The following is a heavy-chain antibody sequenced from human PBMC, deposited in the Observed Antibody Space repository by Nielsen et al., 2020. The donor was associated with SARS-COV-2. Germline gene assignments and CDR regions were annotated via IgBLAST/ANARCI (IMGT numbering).Heavy chain of an antibody. Sequence: GGSLRLSCAASGFTFSSYEMNWVRQAPGKGLEWVSAISGSGGSTYYADSVKGRFTISRDNSKNTLYLQMNSLRAEDTAVYYCAKDRIGAGGYGWRLDYFDYWGQGTLVTVSS. J-gene: IGHJ4*02. CDR2: ISGSGGST. CDR3: AKDRIGAGGYGWRLDYFDY. CDR1: GFTFSSYE. V-gene: IGHV3-23*01. D-gene: IGHD5-12*01.